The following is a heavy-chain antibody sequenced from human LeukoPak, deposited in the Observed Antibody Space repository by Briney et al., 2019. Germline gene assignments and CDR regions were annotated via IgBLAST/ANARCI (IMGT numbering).Heavy chain of an antibody. D-gene: IGHD5-18*01. CDR3: ARDRYSYGYREPFDY. CDR2: INHSGST. J-gene: IGHJ4*02. Sequence: SETLSLTCAVYGGSFSGYYWSWIRQPPGKGLEWIGEINHSGSTSYNPSLKSRVTISVDTSKNQFSLKLSSVTAADTAVYYCARDRYSYGYREPFDYWGQGTLVTVSS. V-gene: IGHV4-34*01. CDR1: GGSFSGYY.